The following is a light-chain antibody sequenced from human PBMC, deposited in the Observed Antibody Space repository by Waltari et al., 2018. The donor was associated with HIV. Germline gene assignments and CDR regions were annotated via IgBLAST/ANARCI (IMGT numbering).Light chain of an antibody. Sequence: SFELAQPPSVSLSPGQTARIPRSGSRMRWPYLNWYFHQSGRAPVLVIYQKDKRPSGIAERFSGSKSGNTASLTISGAQAMDEGDYYCQAWDSTNVIFGGGTKLTVL. CDR3: QAWDSTNVI. V-gene: IGLV3-1*01. CDR1: RMRWPY. J-gene: IGLJ2*01. CDR2: QKD.